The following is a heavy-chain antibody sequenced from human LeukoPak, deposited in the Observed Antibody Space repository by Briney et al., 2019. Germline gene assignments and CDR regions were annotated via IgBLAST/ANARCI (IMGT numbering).Heavy chain of an antibody. CDR2: IYTSGST. CDR1: GGSISSYY. V-gene: IGHV4-4*07. D-gene: IGHD6-19*01. Sequence: SETLSLTCTVSGGSISSYYWSWIRQPAGKGLEWIGHIYTSGSTNYNPSLKSRVIISVDTSKNQFSLKLSSVTAADTAVYYCARLKGYSSGWYPSYYFDYWGQGTLVTVSS. CDR3: ARLKGYSSGWYPSYYFDY. J-gene: IGHJ4*02.